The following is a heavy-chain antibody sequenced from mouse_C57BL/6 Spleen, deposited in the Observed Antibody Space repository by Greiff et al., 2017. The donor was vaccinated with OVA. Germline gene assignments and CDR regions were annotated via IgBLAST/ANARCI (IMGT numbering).Heavy chain of an antibody. CDR1: GYAFSSSW. D-gene: IGHD1-1*01. CDR2: IYPGDGDT. V-gene: IGHV1-82*01. J-gene: IGHJ2*01. Sequence: VQLQQSGPELVKPGASVKISCKASGYAFSSSWMNWVKQRPGKGLEWIGRIYPGDGDTNYNGKFKGKATLTADKSSSTAYMQLSSLTSEDSAVYFCASYYYGTLASFDYWGQGTTLTVSS. CDR3: ASYYYGTLASFDY.